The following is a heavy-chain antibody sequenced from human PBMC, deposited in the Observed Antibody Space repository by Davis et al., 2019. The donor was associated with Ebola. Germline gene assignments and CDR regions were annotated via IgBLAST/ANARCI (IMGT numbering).Heavy chain of an antibody. J-gene: IGHJ4*02. CDR1: GFTFSSYS. D-gene: IGHD3-10*01. V-gene: IGHV3-21*04. CDR3: ARVADYYGSGSYYSPDY. Sequence: GESLKISCAASGFTFSSYSMNWVRQAPGKGLEWVSSISSSSSYIYYADSVKGRFTISRDNAKNSLYLQMNSLRAEDTAVYYCARVADYYGSGSYYSPDYWGQGTLVTVSS. CDR2: ISSSSSYI.